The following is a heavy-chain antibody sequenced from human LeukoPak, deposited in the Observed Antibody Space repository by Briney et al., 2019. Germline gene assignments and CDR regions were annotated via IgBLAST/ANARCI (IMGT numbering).Heavy chain of an antibody. Sequence: ASVRVSSKASVYTFTVYYMHWVRQAPGQGRGWMGWINHNSGDANYAQKFQGRVTMTRDTSISTAYMELSRLRSDDTAVYYCARGYRGYDSSEFDYWGQGTLVTVSS. J-gene: IGHJ4*02. V-gene: IGHV1-2*02. CDR2: INHNSGDA. D-gene: IGHD5-12*01. CDR1: VYTFTVYY. CDR3: ARGYRGYDSSEFDY.